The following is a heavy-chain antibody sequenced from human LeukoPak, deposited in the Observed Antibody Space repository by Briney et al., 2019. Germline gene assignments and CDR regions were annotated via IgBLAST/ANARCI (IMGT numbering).Heavy chain of an antibody. CDR1: GFTFSSYV. CDR3: AKKEAMIRGVPYYYDF. Sequence: GGSLRLSCSASGFTFSSYVMTWVRQAPGQGLEWVSAISGSGNDTYYADSVKGRFTISRDNSKNTLYLQMNSLRAEDTAVYYCAKKEAMIRGVPYYYDFWGQGTLVTVSS. V-gene: IGHV3-23*01. D-gene: IGHD3-10*01. J-gene: IGHJ4*02. CDR2: ISGSGNDT.